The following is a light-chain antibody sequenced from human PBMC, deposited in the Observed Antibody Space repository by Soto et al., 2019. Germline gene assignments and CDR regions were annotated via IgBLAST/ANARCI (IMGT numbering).Light chain of an antibody. V-gene: IGLV2-23*01. CDR3: CSNAGSSLYV. CDR1: SSDVGSYNL. Sequence: QSALTQPACVSGSPGQSSTISCTGTSSDVGSYNLVSWYQQHPGKAPKLMIYEGSKRPSGVSNRFSGSKSGNTASLTISGLQAEDEADYYCCSNAGSSLYVFGTGTKLTVL. J-gene: IGLJ1*01. CDR2: EGS.